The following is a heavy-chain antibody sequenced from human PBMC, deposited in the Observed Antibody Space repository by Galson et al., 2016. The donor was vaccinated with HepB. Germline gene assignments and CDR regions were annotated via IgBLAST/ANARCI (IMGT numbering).Heavy chain of an antibody. Sequence: SLRLSCATSGFTFDDYGIGWFRQAPGKGLEWVSFTKKKHYGGTTEYAASVKGRFTISRDDSTSIVYLQMNSLKTEDTALYYCSRSPEISGQWPLFDDWGQGTLVTVSS. CDR3: SRSPEISGQWPLFDD. J-gene: IGHJ4*02. CDR2: TKKKHYGGTT. V-gene: IGHV3-49*03. D-gene: IGHD6-19*01. CDR1: GFTFDDYG.